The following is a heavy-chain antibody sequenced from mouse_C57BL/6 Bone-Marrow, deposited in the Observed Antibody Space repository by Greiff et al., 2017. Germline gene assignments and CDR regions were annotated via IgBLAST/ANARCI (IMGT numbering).Heavy chain of an antibody. D-gene: IGHD2-1*01. Sequence: EVKLQESGGGLVKPGGSLKLSCAASGFTFSSYAMSWVRQTPEKRLEWVATISDGGSYTYYPDNVKGRFTISRDNAKNNLYLQMSHLKSEDTAMYYCARDVYGNYWYFDVWGTGTTVTVSS. CDR3: ARDVYGNYWYFDV. V-gene: IGHV5-4*01. CDR1: GFTFSSYA. CDR2: ISDGGSYT. J-gene: IGHJ1*03.